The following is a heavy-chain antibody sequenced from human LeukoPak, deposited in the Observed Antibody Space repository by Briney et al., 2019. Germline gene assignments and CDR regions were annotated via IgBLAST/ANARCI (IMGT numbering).Heavy chain of an antibody. CDR3: ARGVGWLQFVFDY. D-gene: IGHD5-24*01. CDR1: GGSISSSSYS. Sequence: PSETLSLTCTVSGGSISSSSYSWGWIRQPPGKGLEWIGNIYYTGSTNYNPSLKSRVTISVDTSKNQFSLKLSSVTAADTAVYYCARGVGWLQFVFDYWGQGTLVTVSS. CDR2: IYYTGST. V-gene: IGHV4-39*07. J-gene: IGHJ4*02.